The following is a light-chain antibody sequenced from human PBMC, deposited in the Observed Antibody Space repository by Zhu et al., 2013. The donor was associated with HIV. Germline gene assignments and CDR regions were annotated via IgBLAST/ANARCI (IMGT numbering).Light chain of an antibody. CDR1: HAIGNN. V-gene: IGKV3-15*01. CDR2: GAS. J-gene: IGKJ1*01. CDR3: QQYHNWPPWT. Sequence: EIVLTQSPGTLSLSPGERATLSCRASHAIGNNLAWFQQKPGQPPRLLIYGASTRASGCPVRFSGSGSGTEFTLTISSLLSEDYGVYFCQQYHNWPPWTFGQGTKVEI.